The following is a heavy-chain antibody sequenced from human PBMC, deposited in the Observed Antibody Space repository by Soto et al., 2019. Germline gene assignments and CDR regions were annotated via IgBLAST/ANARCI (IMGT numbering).Heavy chain of an antibody. CDR1: GFTFSSYA. CDR3: AKDRGTGTKGGDAFDI. CDR2: ISGSGGST. V-gene: IGHV3-23*01. Sequence: HPGGSLRLSCAASGFTFSSYAMSWVRQAPGKGLEWVSAISGSGGSTYYADSVKGRFTISRDNSKNTLYLQMNSLRAEDTAVYYCAKDRGTGTKGGDAFDIWGQGTMVTVSS. D-gene: IGHD1-7*01. J-gene: IGHJ3*02.